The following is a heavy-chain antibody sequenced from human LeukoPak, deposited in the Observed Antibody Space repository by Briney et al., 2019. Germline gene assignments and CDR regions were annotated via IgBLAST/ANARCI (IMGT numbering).Heavy chain of an antibody. D-gene: IGHD1-26*01. V-gene: IGHV3-9*01. CDR3: ATRREREPFHY. CDR2: ISWNSVIM. J-gene: IGHJ4*02. CDR1: GFNFNDYA. Sequence: LSGTSLRLSCAASGFNFNDYAMHWIRLVPGRGLEWLSGISWNSVIMTYADSVKGRFTISRDNARNSLFLQMNSLRDEDTALYYCATRREREPFHYWGQGTLVTVSS.